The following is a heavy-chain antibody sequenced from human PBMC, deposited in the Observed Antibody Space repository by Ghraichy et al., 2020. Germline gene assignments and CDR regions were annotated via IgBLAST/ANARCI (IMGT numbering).Heavy chain of an antibody. CDR2: MNPHRGDT. Sequence: ASVKVSCQASGYTFTSYDINWVRQATGQGLEWMGWMNPHRGDTGYAQKFQGRVTMTRNTSIRTAYMELSALRSEDTAVYYCARGDSANYYAMDVWGQGTTVTVSS. CDR1: GYTFTSYD. V-gene: IGHV1-8*01. J-gene: IGHJ6*02. CDR3: ARGDSANYYAMDV. D-gene: IGHD1-26*01.